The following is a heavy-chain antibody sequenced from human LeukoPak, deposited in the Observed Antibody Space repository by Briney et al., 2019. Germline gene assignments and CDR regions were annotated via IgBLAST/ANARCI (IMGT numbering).Heavy chain of an antibody. J-gene: IGHJ3*02. CDR2: ISGSGGST. Sequence: GGSLRLSCAASGFTFSSYAMSWVRQAPGKGLEWVSAISGSGGSTYYADSVKGRFTISRDNSKNTLYLQMNSLRAEDTAVYYCARAPDRSGSYYGGFDIWGQGTMVTVSS. D-gene: IGHD3-10*01. CDR1: GFTFSSYA. CDR3: ARAPDRSGSYYGGFDI. V-gene: IGHV3-23*01.